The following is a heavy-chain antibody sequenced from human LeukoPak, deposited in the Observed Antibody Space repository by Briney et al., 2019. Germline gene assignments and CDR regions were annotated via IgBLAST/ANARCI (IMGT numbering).Heavy chain of an antibody. CDR1: GFTFSSYA. CDR3: ARDGDAANIVVVPAANDAFDI. CDR2: ISYDGSNK. D-gene: IGHD2-2*01. V-gene: IGHV3-30-3*01. J-gene: IGHJ3*02. Sequence: PGGCLRLSCAASGFTFSSYAMSWVRQVPGKGLEWVAVISYDGSNKYYADSVKGRFTISRDNSKNTLYLQMNSLRAEDTAVYYCARDGDAANIVVVPAANDAFDIWGQGTMVTVSS.